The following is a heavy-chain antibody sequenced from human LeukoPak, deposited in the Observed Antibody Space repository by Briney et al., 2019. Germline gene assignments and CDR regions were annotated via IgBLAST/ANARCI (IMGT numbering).Heavy chain of an antibody. J-gene: IGHJ4*02. V-gene: IGHV4-34*01. CDR3: ARRYKRITMVRGVRGGYYFDY. CDR1: GGSFSGYY. CDR2: INHSGST. D-gene: IGHD3-10*01. Sequence: SETLSLTCAVYGGSFSGYYWSWIRQPPGKGLEWIGEINHSGSTNYNPSLKSRVTISVDTSKNQFSLKLSSVTAADTAVYYCARRYKRITMVRGVRGGYYFDYWGQGTLVTVSS.